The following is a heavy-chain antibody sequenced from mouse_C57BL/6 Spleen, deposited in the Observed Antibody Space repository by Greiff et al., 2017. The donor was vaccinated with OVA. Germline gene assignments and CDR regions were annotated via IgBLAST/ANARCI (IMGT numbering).Heavy chain of an antibody. J-gene: IGHJ1*03. CDR1: GYSFTGYY. D-gene: IGHD6-5*01. V-gene: IGHV1-42*01. CDR2: INPSTGGT. CDR3: ARLWSKYWYFDV. Sequence: EVKLQESGPELVKPGASVKISCKASGYSFTGYYMNWVKQSPEKSLEWIGEINPSTGGTTYNQKFKAKATLTVDKSSSTASMQLKSLTSEDSAVYYCARLWSKYWYFDVWGTGTTVTVSS.